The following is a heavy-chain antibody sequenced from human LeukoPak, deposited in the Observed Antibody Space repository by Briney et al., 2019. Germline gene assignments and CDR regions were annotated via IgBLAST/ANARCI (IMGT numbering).Heavy chain of an antibody. CDR2: MNPNSGNT. D-gene: IGHD3-22*01. CDR1: GYTFTSYD. V-gene: IGHV1-8*01. CDR3: ARHPVITMIVVVNSYFDY. J-gene: IGHJ4*02. Sequence: VSVKVSCKASGYTFTSYDINWVRQATGQGLEWMGWMNPNSGNTGYSQKFQGRVTITRDTSASTAYMELSSLRSEDTAVYYCARHPVITMIVVVNSYFDYWGQGTLVTVSS.